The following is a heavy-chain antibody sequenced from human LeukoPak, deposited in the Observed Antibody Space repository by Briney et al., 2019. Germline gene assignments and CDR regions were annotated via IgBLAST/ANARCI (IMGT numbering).Heavy chain of an antibody. CDR3: ARAPGGSYPRFDY. CDR1: GGTFSSYA. CDR2: IIPIFGTA. Sequence: GASVKVSCKASGGTFSSYAFSWVRQAPGQGLEWMGGIIPIFGTANYAQKFQGRVTITADKSTSTAYMELSSLRSEDTAVYYCARAPGGSYPRFDYWGQGTLVTVSS. J-gene: IGHJ4*02. V-gene: IGHV1-69*06. D-gene: IGHD3-16*01.